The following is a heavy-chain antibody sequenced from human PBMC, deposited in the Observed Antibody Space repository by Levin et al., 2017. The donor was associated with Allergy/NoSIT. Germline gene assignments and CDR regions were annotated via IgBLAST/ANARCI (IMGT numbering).Heavy chain of an antibody. V-gene: IGHV4-39*02. D-gene: IGHD3-3*01. CDR3: ARSSSLEYFHP. J-gene: IGHJ5*02. Sequence: KPGGSLRLSCTVSGGSIISTNYYWGWIRQPPGKGLEWIGSIYYTGSSHYNPSLKSRVTISVDTSKDHVSLNLTSVTAADTAVYFCARSSSLEYFHPWGQGTLVTVSS. CDR2: IYYTGSS. CDR1: GGSIISTNYY.